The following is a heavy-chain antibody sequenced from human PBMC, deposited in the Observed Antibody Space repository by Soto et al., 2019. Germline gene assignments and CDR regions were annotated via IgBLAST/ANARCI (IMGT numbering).Heavy chain of an antibody. V-gene: IGHV4-34*01. CDR1: GGSFSGYY. D-gene: IGHD3-10*01. Sequence: QVQLQQWGAGLLKPSETLSLTCAVYGGSFSGYYWSWIRQPPGKGLEWIGEINHRGSTNYTPSRKVRVTISVDTSKNQVSLKLSSVTAADTAVYYCARGRKSLVRRGSWYFDLWGRGTLVTVSS. CDR2: INHRGST. CDR3: ARGRKSLVRRGSWYFDL. J-gene: IGHJ2*01.